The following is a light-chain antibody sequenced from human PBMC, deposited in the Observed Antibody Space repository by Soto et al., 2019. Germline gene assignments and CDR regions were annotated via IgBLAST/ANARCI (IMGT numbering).Light chain of an antibody. J-gene: IGKJ4*01. CDR3: QHYKTWPLS. CDR1: QGVGST. Sequence: ELVLTQSPATLSVSPGERATLSCRASQGVGSTLAWYQQAPGQAPRFLIYDASTRATGIPARFSGDGSGTEFTLTISSLQSDDIAVYYCQHYKTWPLSFGGGTRVEI. CDR2: DAS. V-gene: IGKV3-15*01.